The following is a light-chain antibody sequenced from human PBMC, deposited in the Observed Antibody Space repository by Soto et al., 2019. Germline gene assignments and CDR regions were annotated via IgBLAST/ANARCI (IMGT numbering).Light chain of an antibody. CDR1: SSNIGAGYD. V-gene: IGLV1-40*01. Sequence: QSVLTQPPSVSGAPGQRVTISCTGRSSNIGAGYDVHWYQQLPGRAPKLLIYGNTNRPSGVPDRFSGSKSGTSASLAITGIQAEDEADYYCLSFDSSLSVVFGGGTKLTVL. CDR3: LSFDSSLSVV. CDR2: GNT. J-gene: IGLJ2*01.